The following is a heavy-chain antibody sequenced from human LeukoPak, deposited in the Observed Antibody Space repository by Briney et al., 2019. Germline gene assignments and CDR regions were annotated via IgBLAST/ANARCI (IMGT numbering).Heavy chain of an antibody. J-gene: IGHJ4*02. D-gene: IGHD3-22*01. CDR3: ATAARSGFPTSFDY. V-gene: IGHV1-69*13. CDR2: ISPIFGTA. CDR1: GGTFSSYA. Sequence: SVKVSCKASGGTFSSYAISWVRQAPGQGLEWMGGISPIFGTANYAQKFQGRVTITADESTSTAYMELSSLRSEDTAVYYCATAARSGFPTSFDYWGQGTLVTVSS.